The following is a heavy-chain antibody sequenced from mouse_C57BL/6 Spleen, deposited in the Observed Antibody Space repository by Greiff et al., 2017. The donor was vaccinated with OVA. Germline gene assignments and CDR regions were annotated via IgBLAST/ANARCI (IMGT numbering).Heavy chain of an antibody. D-gene: IGHD2-5*01. CDR1: GFTFSSYG. CDR2: ISSGGSYT. Sequence: VQLKESGGDLVKPGGSLKLSCAASGFTFSSYGMSWVRQTPDKRLEWVATISSGGSYTYYPDSVKGRFTISRDNAKNTLYLQMSSLKSEDTAMYYCARHEGYSNYVDFDVWGTGTTVTVSS. CDR3: ARHEGYSNYVDFDV. J-gene: IGHJ1*03. V-gene: IGHV5-6*01.